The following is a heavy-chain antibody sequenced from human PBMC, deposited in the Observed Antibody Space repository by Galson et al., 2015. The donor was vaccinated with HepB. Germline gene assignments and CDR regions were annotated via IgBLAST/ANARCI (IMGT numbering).Heavy chain of an antibody. D-gene: IGHD2-2*01. CDR3: ARDHRYCSSTSCYARGWGYYYYGMDV. Sequence: LSLTCTVSGGSISSYYWSWIRQPPGKGLEWIGYIYYSGSTNYNPSLKSRVTISVDTSKNQFSLKLSSVTAADTAVYYCARDHRYCSSTSCYARGWGYYYYGMDVWGQGTTVTVSS. CDR2: IYYSGST. V-gene: IGHV4-59*01. J-gene: IGHJ6*02. CDR1: GGSISSYY.